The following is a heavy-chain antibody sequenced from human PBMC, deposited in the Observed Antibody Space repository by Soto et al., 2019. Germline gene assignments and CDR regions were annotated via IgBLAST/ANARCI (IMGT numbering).Heavy chain of an antibody. V-gene: IGHV3-74*01. Sequence: EVQLVESGGGLVQPGGSLRLSCAASGFMFSSHWMHWVRQAPGKGLVWVSRISADGSNTNYADSVKGRFTISRDNARNTLFLQMNSLTAEDTAVYYCARMTDAYNWADYWGQGTLVTVSS. J-gene: IGHJ4*02. CDR3: ARMTDAYNWADY. D-gene: IGHD1-1*01. CDR2: ISADGSNT. CDR1: GFMFSSHW.